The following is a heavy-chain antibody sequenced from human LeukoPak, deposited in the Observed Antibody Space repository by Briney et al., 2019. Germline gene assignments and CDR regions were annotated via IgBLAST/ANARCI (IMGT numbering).Heavy chain of an antibody. CDR2: IKQDGSEK. Sequence: GGSLRLSCAASGFTFSSYAMSWVRQAPGKGLEWVANIKQDGSEKYYVDSVKGRFTISRDNAKNSLYLQMNSLRAEDTAVYYCARDSVTMVRGIHDYYFDYWGQGTLVTVSS. CDR3: ARDSVTMVRGIHDYYFDY. J-gene: IGHJ4*02. CDR1: GFTFSSYA. V-gene: IGHV3-7*01. D-gene: IGHD3-10*01.